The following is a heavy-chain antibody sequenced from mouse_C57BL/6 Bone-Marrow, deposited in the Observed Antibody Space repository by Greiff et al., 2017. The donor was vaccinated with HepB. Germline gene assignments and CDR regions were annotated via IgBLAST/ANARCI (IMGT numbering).Heavy chain of an antibody. Sequence: EVKLEESGPGLVKPSQSLSLTCSVPGYSITSGYYWNWIRQFPGNKLEWMGYISYDGSNNYNPSLKNRISITRDTPKNQFFLKLNSVTTEDTATYYCARNWGGYWGQGTTLTVSS. J-gene: IGHJ2*01. V-gene: IGHV3-6*01. CDR2: ISYDGSN. CDR3: ARNWGGY. CDR1: GYSITSGYY. D-gene: IGHD4-1*01.